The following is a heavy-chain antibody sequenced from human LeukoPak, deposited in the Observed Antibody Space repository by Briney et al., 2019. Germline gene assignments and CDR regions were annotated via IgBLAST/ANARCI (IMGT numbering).Heavy chain of an antibody. D-gene: IGHD2-2*01. Sequence: SVKVSCKASGGTFSSYAISWVRQAPGQGLEWMGGIIPIFGTANYAQKFQGRVTITADESTSTAYMELSSLRSEDTAVYYCARHPIVVVPAAKEEYYGMDVWGRGTTVTVSS. J-gene: IGHJ6*02. V-gene: IGHV1-69*13. CDR2: IIPIFGTA. CDR1: GGTFSSYA. CDR3: ARHPIVVVPAAKEEYYGMDV.